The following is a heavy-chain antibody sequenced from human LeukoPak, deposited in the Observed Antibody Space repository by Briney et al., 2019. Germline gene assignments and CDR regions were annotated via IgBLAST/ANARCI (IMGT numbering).Heavy chain of an antibody. D-gene: IGHD6-6*01. CDR1: GFTFSSYW. CDR2: IKQDGSEK. V-gene: IGHV3-7*01. J-gene: IGHJ3*01. CDR3: ARERVGAGIAARDLGF. Sequence: PGGSLRLSCAASGFTFSSYWMSWVRQAPGKGLEWVANIKQDGSEKYYVDSVKGRFTISRDNAKNSLYLQMNSLRVDDTAVYYCARERVGAGIAARDLGFWGQGTIVTVSS.